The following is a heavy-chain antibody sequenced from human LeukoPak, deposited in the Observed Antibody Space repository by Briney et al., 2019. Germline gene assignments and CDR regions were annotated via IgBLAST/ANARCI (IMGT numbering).Heavy chain of an antibody. Sequence: ASVQVSCKASGYIFTNNAMNWVRQAPGQGLEWMGWINTNTRNPTYAQGFTGRFVFSLDTSVSTAYLQISSLKAEDTAVYYCARIRAPSSFGQRESDYWGQGTLVTVSS. D-gene: IGHD3-3*02. CDR2: INTNTRNP. V-gene: IGHV7-4-1*02. CDR1: GYIFTNNA. CDR3: ARIRAPSSFGQRESDY. J-gene: IGHJ4*02.